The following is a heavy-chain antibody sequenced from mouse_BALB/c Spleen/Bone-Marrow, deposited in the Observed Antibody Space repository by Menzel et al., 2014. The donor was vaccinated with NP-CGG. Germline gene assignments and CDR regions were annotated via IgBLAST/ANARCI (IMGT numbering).Heavy chain of an antibody. V-gene: IGHV14-3*02. Sequence: VQLQQSGAELVKPGASVKLSCTASGFNIKDTYMHWVKQRPEQGLEWIGRIDPANGNTKYDPKFQGKATITADTSSNTAYLQLSSLTTEDTAVYYCARWEYYAMDYWGQGTSVTVSS. CDR2: IDPANGNT. CDR1: GFNIKDTY. D-gene: IGHD4-1*01. CDR3: ARWEYYAMDY. J-gene: IGHJ4*01.